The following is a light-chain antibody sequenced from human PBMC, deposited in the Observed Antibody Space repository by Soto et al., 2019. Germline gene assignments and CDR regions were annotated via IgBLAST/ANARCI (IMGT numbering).Light chain of an antibody. CDR3: KQYSKSHLT. V-gene: IGKV3-20*01. CDR1: QSVSPSS. CDR2: GAS. J-gene: IGKJ1*01. Sequence: LPQSPGPLSLSPGASAPPSCRASQSVSPSSLAWYKQRPGQSTRLLIYGASSRATGIPDRFSGRGSGTDGNLTIRRLESEEGAVDYGKQYSKSHLTVGKGTQVDI.